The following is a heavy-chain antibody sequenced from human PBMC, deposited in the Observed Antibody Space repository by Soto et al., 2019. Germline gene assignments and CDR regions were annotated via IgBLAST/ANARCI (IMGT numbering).Heavy chain of an antibody. J-gene: IGHJ4*02. Sequence: GGSLRLSCAASGFRFSDYSMNWVRQAPGRGLEWVSYISSSSFTIHYADSVEGRFAISRDNAKNTLYLQMNSLRAEDTTVYYCTSGSPASFDYWGQGTLVTVSS. V-gene: IGHV3-48*01. CDR1: GFRFSDYS. CDR3: TSGSPASFDY. CDR2: ISSSSFTI. D-gene: IGHD1-26*01.